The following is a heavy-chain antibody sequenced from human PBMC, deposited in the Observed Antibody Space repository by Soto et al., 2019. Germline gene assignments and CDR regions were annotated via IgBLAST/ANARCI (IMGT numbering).Heavy chain of an antibody. CDR1: GGTFSSYA. J-gene: IGHJ1*01. CDR2: IIPIFGTA. Sequence: GPQVKVSWKASGGTFSSYAISWVRQAPGQGLEWMGGIIPIFGTANYAQKFQGRVTITADESTSTAYMELSSLRSEDTAVYYCARLWGRAGAEYFQHWGQGTLVTVSS. D-gene: IGHD3-16*01. V-gene: IGHV1-69*01. CDR3: ARLWGRAGAEYFQH.